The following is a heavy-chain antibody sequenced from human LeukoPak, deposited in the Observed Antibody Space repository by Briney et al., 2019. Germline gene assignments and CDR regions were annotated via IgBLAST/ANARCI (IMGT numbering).Heavy chain of an antibody. D-gene: IGHD2-8*02. Sequence: ASVKVSCKASGYIFASYGISWVRQAPGQGLEWLGWISAYNGDTKYAQHLQGRVTLTTDTSTGTAYMDLRSLTADDTALYYCARDTALTITPGGPDYWGRGTLITVSS. J-gene: IGHJ4*02. V-gene: IGHV1-18*01. CDR3: ARDTALTITPGGPDY. CDR2: ISAYNGDT. CDR1: GYIFASYG.